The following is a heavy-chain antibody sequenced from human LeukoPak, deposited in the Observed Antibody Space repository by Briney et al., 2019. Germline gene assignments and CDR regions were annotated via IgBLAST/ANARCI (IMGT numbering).Heavy chain of an antibody. D-gene: IGHD5-18*01. V-gene: IGHV4-61*01. CDR1: GGSVSSGSYY. J-gene: IGHJ6*02. CDR3: ARVTAWGSGMDV. CDR2: IYYSGST. Sequence: SETLSLTCTVSGGSVSSGSYYWSWLRQPPGKGLEWIGYIYYSGSTNYNPSLKSRVTISVDTSKNQFSLKLSSVTAADTAVYYCARVTAWGSGMDVWGQGTTVTVSS.